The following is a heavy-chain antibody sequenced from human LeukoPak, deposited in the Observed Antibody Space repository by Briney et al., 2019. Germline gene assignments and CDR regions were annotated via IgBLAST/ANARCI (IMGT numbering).Heavy chain of an antibody. CDR2: ISGSGGST. V-gene: IGHV3-23*01. D-gene: IGHD3-10*01. J-gene: IGHJ4*02. Sequence: GGSLRLSCAASGFTFSSYATSWVRQAPGKGLEWVSAISGSGGSTYYADSVKGRFTISRDNSKNTLYLQMNSLRAEDTAVYYCAKDSPHYYGSGSSDYWGQGTLVTVSS. CDR1: GFTFSSYA. CDR3: AKDSPHYYGSGSSDY.